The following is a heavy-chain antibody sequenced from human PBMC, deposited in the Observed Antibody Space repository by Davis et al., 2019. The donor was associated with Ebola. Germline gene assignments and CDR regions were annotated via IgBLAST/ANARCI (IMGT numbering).Heavy chain of an antibody. CDR3: NTPGGQDSGYDVFDI. CDR2: INPHDGRT. V-gene: IGHV1-46*01. D-gene: IGHD5-12*01. J-gene: IGHJ3*02. CDR1: GYTFTNYY. Sequence: ASVKVSCKASGYTFTNYYMHWVRQASGQGLEWMGMINPHDGRTLYAQKFQGRVTVTRDTSTTTVYMDLSSLRSEYTALYYSNTPGGQDSGYDVFDIWGQGTMVTVSS.